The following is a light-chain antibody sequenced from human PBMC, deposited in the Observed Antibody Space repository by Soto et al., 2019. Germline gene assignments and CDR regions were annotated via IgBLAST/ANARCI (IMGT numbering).Light chain of an antibody. J-gene: IGLJ2*01. CDR3: ASWDDSLNCVV. CDR2: STN. V-gene: IGLV1-44*01. CDR1: SSNIGSNT. Sequence: QSVLTQPPSASRTPGQRVTISCSGSSSNIGSNTVTWYQQLPGTAPKLLIYSTNQRPSGVPDRFSGSKSGTSASLAISGLQSEDEADYYCASWDDSLNCVVFGGGTQLTVL.